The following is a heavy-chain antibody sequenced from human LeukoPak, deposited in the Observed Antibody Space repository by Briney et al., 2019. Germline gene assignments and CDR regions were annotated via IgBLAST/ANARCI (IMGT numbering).Heavy chain of an antibody. CDR3: ARTSSAVNTKGLDS. V-gene: IGHV3-53*01. CDR2: VYSGGGT. J-gene: IGHJ4*02. CDR1: GFAVSSNY. D-gene: IGHD6-13*01. Sequence: GSLRLSCAASGFAVSSNYMTWVRQAPGKGLEWVSVVYSGGGTEYADSVKGRFTISRDNSKNTLYLQMNSLRAEDTAVYYCARTSSAVNTKGLDSWGQGTLVTVSS.